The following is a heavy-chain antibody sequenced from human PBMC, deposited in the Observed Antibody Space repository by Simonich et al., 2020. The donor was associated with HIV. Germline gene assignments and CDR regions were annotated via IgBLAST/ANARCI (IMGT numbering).Heavy chain of an antibody. CDR1: GYTFTDYH. CDR3: AREGSQLEDALDI. D-gene: IGHD1-1*01. CDR2: INTNTGGT. V-gene: IGHV1-2*02. Sequence: QVQLVQSAAEVKKTGASVKVSCKASGYTFTDYHIHWVRQAPGQGLEWMGWINTNTGGTESIEKFQGRVTMTRDTSITTAYMEVTSLKSDDAAVYYCAREGSQLEDALDIWGQGTMVTVSS. J-gene: IGHJ3*02.